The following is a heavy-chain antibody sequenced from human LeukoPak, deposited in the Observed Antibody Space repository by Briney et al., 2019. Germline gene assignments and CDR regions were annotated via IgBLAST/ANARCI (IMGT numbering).Heavy chain of an antibody. V-gene: IGHV4-59*01. CDR3: ARGIVGATPEGWFDP. CDR2: IYYSGST. D-gene: IGHD1-26*01. J-gene: IGHJ5*02. Sequence: PSETLSLTCTVSGGSISSYYWSWIRQPPGKGLEWIGYIYYSGSTNYNPSLKSRVTISVDTSKNQFSLKLSSVTAADTAVYYCARGIVGATPEGWFDPWGQGTLVTVSS. CDR1: GGSISSYY.